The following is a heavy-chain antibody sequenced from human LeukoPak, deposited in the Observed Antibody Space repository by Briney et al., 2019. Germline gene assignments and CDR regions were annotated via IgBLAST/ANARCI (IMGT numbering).Heavy chain of an antibody. V-gene: IGHV3-20*04. Sequence: PGGSLRLSCAASGFTFDDYGMGWVRQAPGKGLEWVSGINWNGGSTGYADSVKGRFTISRDNAKNSLYLQMNSLRAEDTALYYCARPAGGSSSWGTYYFDYWGQGTLVTVSS. J-gene: IGHJ4*02. CDR2: INWNGGST. CDR3: ARPAGGSSSWGTYYFDY. CDR1: GFTFDDYG. D-gene: IGHD6-13*01.